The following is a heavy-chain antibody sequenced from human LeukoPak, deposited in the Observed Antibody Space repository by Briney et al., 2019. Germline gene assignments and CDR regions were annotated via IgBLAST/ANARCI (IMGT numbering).Heavy chain of an antibody. CDR1: GYSFTSYW. CDR3: ARSSTVTIRSGAFDI. Sequence: GESLKISCKGSGYSFTSYWIGWVRQMPGKGLEWMGIIYPGDSDTRYSPSFQGQVTISADKSISTAYLQWSSLKALDTAMYYCARSSTVTIRSGAFDIWGQGTMVTVSS. J-gene: IGHJ3*02. CDR2: IYPGDSDT. V-gene: IGHV5-51*01. D-gene: IGHD4-17*01.